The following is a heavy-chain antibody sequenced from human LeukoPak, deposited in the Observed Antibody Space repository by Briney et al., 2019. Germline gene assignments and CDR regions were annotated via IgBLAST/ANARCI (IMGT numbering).Heavy chain of an antibody. V-gene: IGHV1-69*04. CDR2: IIPILGIA. Sequence: ASVKVSCKASGGTFSSYAISWVRQAPGQGLEWMGRIIPILGIANYAQKFQGRVTITADKSTSTAYMELSSLRSEDTAVYYCARDPGLKGGIAAAGLFDYWGQGTLVTVSS. J-gene: IGHJ4*02. D-gene: IGHD6-13*01. CDR1: GGTFSSYA. CDR3: ARDPGLKGGIAAAGLFDY.